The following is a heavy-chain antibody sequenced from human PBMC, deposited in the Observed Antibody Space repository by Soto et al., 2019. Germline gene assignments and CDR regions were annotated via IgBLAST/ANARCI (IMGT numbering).Heavy chain of an antibody. J-gene: IGHJ6*02. V-gene: IGHV3-30*18. CDR3: AKEVVPAAIYPYYYYYGMDV. D-gene: IGHD2-2*01. CDR2: ISYDGSNK. Sequence: PGGSLRLSCAASGFTFSSYVMHWVRQAPGKGLEWVAVISYDGSNKYYADSVKGRFTISRDNSKNTLYPQMNSLRVEDTAVYYCAKEVVPAAIYPYYYYYGMDVWGQGTTVTVSS. CDR1: GFTFSSYV.